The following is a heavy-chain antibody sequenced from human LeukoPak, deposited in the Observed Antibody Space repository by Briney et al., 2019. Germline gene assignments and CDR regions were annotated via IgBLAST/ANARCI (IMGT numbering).Heavy chain of an antibody. V-gene: IGHV3-23*01. J-gene: IGHJ4*02. D-gene: IGHD5-18*01. CDR1: GFTFSIYA. Sequence: GGSLRLSCAASGFTFSIYAMSWVCQAPGKGAEGVSAISASDRRTYYADSVKGRFTISRDNSKNTLSLQMNSLRAEDTAVYYCAKDRAYSFDSWGQGTLVTVSS. CDR2: ISASDRRT. CDR3: AKDRAYSFDS.